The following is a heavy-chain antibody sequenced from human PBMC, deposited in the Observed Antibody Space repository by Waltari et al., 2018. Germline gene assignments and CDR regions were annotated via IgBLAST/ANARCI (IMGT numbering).Heavy chain of an antibody. J-gene: IGHJ4*02. CDR3: ARAPDFDT. Sequence: QLVQSGAEVKKPGASVKVPRKASGYTFSDYYMHWVRQAPGKGLVLLAWINPYSGGTYSAHKFQGRVTMTRDTSISTAYMELSGLTSDDTAVYYCARAPDFDTWGQGTQVTVSS. V-gene: IGHV1-2*07. CDR2: INPYSGGT. CDR1: GYTFSDYY.